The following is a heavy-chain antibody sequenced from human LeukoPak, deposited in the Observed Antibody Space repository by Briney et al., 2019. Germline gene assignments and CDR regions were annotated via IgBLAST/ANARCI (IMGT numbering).Heavy chain of an antibody. V-gene: IGHV4-59*12. D-gene: IGHD2-2*01. Sequence: SETLSLTCTVSGGSMSSYYWSCIRQPPGKGLECIGYMYYSGRTNYNPSLKSRVNISVDTSKKLFSQDLSSVTAADTAVYYCASCSSTSYGFDYWGQGTLVTVSS. CDR3: ASCSSTSYGFDY. CDR1: GGSMSSYY. J-gene: IGHJ4*02. CDR2: MYYSGRT.